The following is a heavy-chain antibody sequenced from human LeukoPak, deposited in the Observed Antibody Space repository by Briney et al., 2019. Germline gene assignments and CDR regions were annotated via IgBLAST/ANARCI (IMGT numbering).Heavy chain of an antibody. J-gene: IGHJ6*03. D-gene: IGHD1-7*01. CDR2: INPNSGGT. V-gene: IGHV1-2*02. CDR1: GYTFTGHY. CDR3: ARVRTGATVYMDV. Sequence: GASVKASCKASGYTFTGHYMHWVRQDPGQGLEWMGWINPNSGGTNYAQKSQGRVTMTRDTSISTAYMELSRLRSDDTAVYYCARVRTGATVYMDVWGKGTTVTVSS.